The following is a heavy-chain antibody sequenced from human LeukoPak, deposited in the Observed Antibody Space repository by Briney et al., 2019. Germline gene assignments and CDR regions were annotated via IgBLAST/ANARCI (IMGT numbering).Heavy chain of an antibody. Sequence: SQTLSLTCAISGDSVSSDSAAWNWIRQSPSRGLEWLARTYFRSKWYYDYALAVKGRITINPDTSKNQFSLQLNSVTPEDTAVYYCAKGRRPPRYYYDSSGYYWGYYFDYWGQGTLVTVSS. J-gene: IGHJ4*02. CDR3: AKGRRPPRYYYDSSGYYWGYYFDY. V-gene: IGHV6-1*01. CDR2: TYFRSKWYY. D-gene: IGHD3-22*01. CDR1: GDSVSSDSAA.